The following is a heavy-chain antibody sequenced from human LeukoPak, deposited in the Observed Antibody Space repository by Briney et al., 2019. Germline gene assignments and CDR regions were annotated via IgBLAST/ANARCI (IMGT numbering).Heavy chain of an antibody. CDR3: ARQVVVAADVDY. V-gene: IGHV5-51*01. J-gene: IGHJ4*02. CDR2: IYPGGSDT. CDR1: GYSFTTYW. D-gene: IGHD2-15*01. Sequence: GESLKISCRGSGYSFTTYWIGWVRQMPGKGLEWMGIIYPGGSDTRYSPSFQGQVTISADKTISTAYMQWSSLKAADTAIYYCARQVVVAADVDYWGQGTLVTVSS.